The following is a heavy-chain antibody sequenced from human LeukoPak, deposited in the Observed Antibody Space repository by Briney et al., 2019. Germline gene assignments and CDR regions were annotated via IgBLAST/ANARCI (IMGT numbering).Heavy chain of an antibody. CDR2: IKQDGSEK. V-gene: IGHV3-7*01. D-gene: IGHD4-17*01. CDR1: GFTFSRYW. J-gene: IGHJ4*02. Sequence: GGSLRLSCAAPGFTFSRYWMSWVRQAPGKGLEWVANIKQDGSEKYYVDSVKGRFTISRDNAKNSLYLQMNNLRAEDTAVYYCAREEYGDHLWWGQGTLVTVSS. CDR3: AREEYGDHLW.